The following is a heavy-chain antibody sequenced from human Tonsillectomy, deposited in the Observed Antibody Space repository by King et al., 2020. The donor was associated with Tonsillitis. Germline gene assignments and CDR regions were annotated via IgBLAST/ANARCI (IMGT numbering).Heavy chain of an antibody. J-gene: IGHJ4*02. CDR2: IKSKTDGGTT. Sequence: EFQLVQSGGGLVKPGGSLRLSCAASGFTFSNTWMSWVRQAPGKGLEWVGRIKSKTDGGTTDYAAPVKGRFIISREDSKNTLYLQMNSLKTEDPAVYYCTPRGPAFRGFYWGQGTLVTVSS. CDR1: GFTFSNTW. D-gene: IGHD3-10*01. CDR3: TPRGPAFRGFY. V-gene: IGHV3-15*01.